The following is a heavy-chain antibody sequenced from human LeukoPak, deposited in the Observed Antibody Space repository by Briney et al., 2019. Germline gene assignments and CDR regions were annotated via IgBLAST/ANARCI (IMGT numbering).Heavy chain of an antibody. CDR3: AREVKGFWSGYYYMDV. D-gene: IGHD3-3*01. V-gene: IGHV4-30-2*01. CDR2: IYHSGST. J-gene: IGHJ6*03. CDR1: GGSISSGGYY. Sequence: SETLSLTCTVSGGSISSGGYYWSWIRQPPGKGLEWIGYIYHSGSTYYNPSLKSRVTISVDRSKNQFSLKLSSVTAADTAVYYCAREVKGFWSGYYYMDVWGKGTTVTVSS.